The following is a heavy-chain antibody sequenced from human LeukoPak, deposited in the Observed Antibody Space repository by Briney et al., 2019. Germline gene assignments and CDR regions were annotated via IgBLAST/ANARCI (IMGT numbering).Heavy chain of an antibody. J-gene: IGHJ4*02. CDR1: GFTFSLYG. V-gene: IGHV3-30*02. CDR3: AKDRVVLVTATFDY. D-gene: IGHD2-21*02. CDR2: IQNDGSNK. Sequence: GGSLRLSCAASGFTFSLYGIHWVRQAPGKGLEWVAFIQNDGSNKYYADSVKGRFTISRDNSKNTLYLQMNSLRPDDTAMYYCAKDRVVLVTATFDYWGQGTLVTVSS.